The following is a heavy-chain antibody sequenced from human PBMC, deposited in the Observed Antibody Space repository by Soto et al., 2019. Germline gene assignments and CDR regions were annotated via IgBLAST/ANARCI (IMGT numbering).Heavy chain of an antibody. V-gene: IGHV4-31*03. CDR1: GGSISSGDYY. J-gene: IGHJ4*02. Sequence: SETLSLTCTVSGGSISSGDYYWSWIRQHPGKGLEWIGYIYYSGTTYYYPSLESRLTISLDTSKNEFYLRLSSVTDADTAVYYCASNYYNLNSGPLDHWGQGTLVTVSS. CDR3: ASNYYNLNSGPLDH. CDR2: IYYSGTT. D-gene: IGHD3-10*01.